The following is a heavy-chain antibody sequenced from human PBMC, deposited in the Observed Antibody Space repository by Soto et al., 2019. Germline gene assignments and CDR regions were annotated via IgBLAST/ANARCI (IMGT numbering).Heavy chain of an antibody. J-gene: IGHJ6*03. CDR2: IYSGGNT. V-gene: IGHV3-53*04. CDR3: ARDQTTRSYYYYYMDV. D-gene: IGHD2-2*01. Sequence: GGSLRLSCAASGFTVSSNYMSWVRQAPGKGLEWVSVIYSGGNTYDAGSVKGRFTISRHNSKNTLYLQMNSLRAEDTAVYYSARDQTTRSYYYYYMDVWGKGTTVTVSS. CDR1: GFTVSSNY.